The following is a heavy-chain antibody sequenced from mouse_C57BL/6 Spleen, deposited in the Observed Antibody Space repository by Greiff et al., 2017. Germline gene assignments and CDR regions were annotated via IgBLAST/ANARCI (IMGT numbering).Heavy chain of an antibody. J-gene: IGHJ1*03. V-gene: IGHV1-18*01. D-gene: IGHD2-3*01. CDR1: GYTFTDSN. CDR3: ARDGYHWYFDV. Sequence: EVPLQQSGPELVKPGASVKIPCTASGYTFTDSNMDWVKQSHGKSLEWLGDINPNNGGTIYNQKFKGKATLTVDKSSSTAYMELRSLTAEDTAVDYCARDGYHWYFDVGGTGTTVTVSS. CDR2: INPNNGGT.